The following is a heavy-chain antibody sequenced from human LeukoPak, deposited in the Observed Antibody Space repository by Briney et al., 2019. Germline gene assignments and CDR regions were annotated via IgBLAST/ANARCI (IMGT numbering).Heavy chain of an antibody. Sequence: GGSLRLSCAASGFTFSSYWMSWVRQAPGKGLEWVANIEQDGSEKYYVDSVKGRFTISRDNAKNSLYLQMNSLRAEDTAVYYCARGARQWLVPDFDYWGQGTLVTVSS. CDR1: GFTFSSYW. CDR3: ARGARQWLVPDFDY. J-gene: IGHJ4*02. CDR2: IEQDGSEK. V-gene: IGHV3-7*01. D-gene: IGHD6-19*01.